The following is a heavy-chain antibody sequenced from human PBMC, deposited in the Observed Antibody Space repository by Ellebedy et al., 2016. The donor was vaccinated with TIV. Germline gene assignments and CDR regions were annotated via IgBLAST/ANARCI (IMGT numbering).Heavy chain of an antibody. CDR2: IGDDAVAT. D-gene: IGHD1-26*01. J-gene: IGHJ4*02. CDR1: GFTFGFSFSRYA. V-gene: IGHV3-23*01. CDR3: AREGGTYYSAHFDQ. Sequence: GESLKISCAASGFTFGFSFSRYAMSWVRQAPGKGLEWVSAIGDDAVATHYADSVKGRFTISRDNFGNMLYLQMNSLGAEDTAVYYCAREGGTYYSAHFDQWGQGTPVTVSS.